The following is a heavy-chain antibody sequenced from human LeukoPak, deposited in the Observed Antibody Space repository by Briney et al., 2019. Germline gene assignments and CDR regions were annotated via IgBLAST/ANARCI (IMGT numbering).Heavy chain of an antibody. J-gene: IGHJ4*02. D-gene: IGHD3-9*01. CDR1: GFTFSSSE. V-gene: IGHV3-48*03. CDR3: ARGYDDILTGYHTSLGGYFDY. CDR2: ISSSGSTI. Sequence: PGGSLRLSCAASGFTFSSSEMNWVRQAPGKGLEWVSYISSSGSTIYYADSVKGRFTISRDNAKNSLYLQMNSLRAEDTAVYYCARGYDDILTGYHTSLGGYFDYWGQGTLVTVSS.